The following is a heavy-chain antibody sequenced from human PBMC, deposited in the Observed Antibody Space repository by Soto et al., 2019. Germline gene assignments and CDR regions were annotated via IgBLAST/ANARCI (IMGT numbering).Heavy chain of an antibody. D-gene: IGHD2-15*01. V-gene: IGHV4-34*01. J-gene: IGHJ4*02. CDR1: GGSFSGYY. CDR2: INHSGST. Sequence: SETLSLTCAVYGGSFSGYYWSWIRQPPGKGLEWIGEINHSGSTNYNPSLKSRVTISVDTSKNQFSLNLKSVTAADTAVYYCATLPPRIVVVVLPIPSWGQGTLVTVS. CDR3: ATLPPRIVVVVLPIPS.